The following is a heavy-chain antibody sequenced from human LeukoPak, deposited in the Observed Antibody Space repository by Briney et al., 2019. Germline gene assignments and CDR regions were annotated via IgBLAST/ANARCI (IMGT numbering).Heavy chain of an antibody. Sequence: SETLSLTCTVSGYSINSGYYWGWIRQPPGKGLEWIGSIWHTGSTYYNPSLKSRVTISVDTSKNQFSLKLTSVTAADTAVYYCARSWYSGSYHGAFNVWGQGTMVTVSS. V-gene: IGHV4-38-2*02. D-gene: IGHD1-26*01. CDR1: GYSINSGYY. CDR2: IWHTGST. CDR3: ARSWYSGSYHGAFNV. J-gene: IGHJ3*01.